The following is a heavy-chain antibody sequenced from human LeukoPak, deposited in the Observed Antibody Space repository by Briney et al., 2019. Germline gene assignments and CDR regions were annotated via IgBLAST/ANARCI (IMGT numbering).Heavy chain of an antibody. Sequence: PGGSLRLSCAASGFTFSSYWMSWVRQATGKGLECVANKKQDGSEKYYVHSVKGRFTISRDNAKNSLYLQMNSLRAEDTAVYYCARDLKTGYSSSWYYFDYWGQGTLVTVSS. CDR1: GFTFSSYW. D-gene: IGHD6-13*01. CDR3: ARDLKTGYSSSWYYFDY. V-gene: IGHV3-7*05. CDR2: KKQDGSEK. J-gene: IGHJ4*02.